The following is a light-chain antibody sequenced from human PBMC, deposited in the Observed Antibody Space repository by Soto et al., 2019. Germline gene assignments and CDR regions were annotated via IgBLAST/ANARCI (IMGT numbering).Light chain of an antibody. Sequence: EIVLTQSPGTLSLSPGERATLSCRASQSVSSSYLAWYQQKPGQAPRLLIYGASSRATGIPDRFSGSGSGTAFTLTISKLEPEDFAVYSYQQNGRSPPFGPGTKVDIK. J-gene: IGKJ3*01. CDR3: QQNGRSPP. V-gene: IGKV3-20*01. CDR2: GAS. CDR1: QSVSSSY.